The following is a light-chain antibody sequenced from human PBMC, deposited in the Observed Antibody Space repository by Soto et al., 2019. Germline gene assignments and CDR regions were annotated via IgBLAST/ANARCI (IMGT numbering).Light chain of an antibody. V-gene: IGKV2-40*01. CDR1: QTLLDSEDGNTY. Sequence: DIVMTQTPLSLPVTPGEPASISCRSSQTLLDSEDGNTYLDWYLQKPGQSPQLLIYGISSRASGVPDRFSGSGSGTDFTLKISRVEAGDVGVYYCMQRLEFPITFGQVTRLEIK. CDR2: GIS. J-gene: IGKJ5*01. CDR3: MQRLEFPIT.